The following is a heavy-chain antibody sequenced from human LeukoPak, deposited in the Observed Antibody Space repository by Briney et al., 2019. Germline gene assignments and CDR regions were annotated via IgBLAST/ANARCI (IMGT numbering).Heavy chain of an antibody. J-gene: IGHJ3*02. D-gene: IGHD3/OR15-3a*01. CDR3: ARDKSWLLYSSYAFDI. V-gene: IGHV4-34*01. Sequence: SETLSLTCAVYGGSFSGYYWSWIRQPPGKGLEWIGEINHSGSTNYNPSLKSRVTISVDTSKNQFSLKLSSVTAADTAVYYCARDKSWLLYSSYAFDIWGQGTMVTVSS. CDR2: INHSGST. CDR1: GGSFSGYY.